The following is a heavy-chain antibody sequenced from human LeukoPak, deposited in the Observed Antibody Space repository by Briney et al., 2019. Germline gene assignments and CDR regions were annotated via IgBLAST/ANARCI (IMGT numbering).Heavy chain of an antibody. CDR2: IYTSGST. CDR1: GGSISSYY. CDR3: AREEILTGSYTFDY. Sequence: SETLSLTYTVSGGSISSYYWSWIRQPAGKGLEWIGRIYTSGSTNYNPSLKSRVTMSVDTSKNQFSLKLSSVTAADTAVYYCAREEILTGSYTFDYWGQGTLVTVSS. V-gene: IGHV4-4*07. J-gene: IGHJ4*02. D-gene: IGHD3-9*01.